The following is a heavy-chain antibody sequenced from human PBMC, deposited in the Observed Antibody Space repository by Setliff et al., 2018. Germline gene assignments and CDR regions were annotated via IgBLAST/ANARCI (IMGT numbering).Heavy chain of an antibody. CDR2: IYYSGST. CDR1: GGSISSSSYY. J-gene: IGHJ4*02. D-gene: IGHD3-22*01. Sequence: KTSETLSLTCTVSGGSISSSSYYWGWIRQPPGKGLEWIGSIYYSGSTYYNPSLKSRVTISVDTSKNQFSLKLSSVTAADTAVYYCARGARYYYDSSGYYYPRRNFDYWGQGTLVTV. V-gene: IGHV4-39*07. CDR3: ARGARYYYDSSGYYYPRRNFDY.